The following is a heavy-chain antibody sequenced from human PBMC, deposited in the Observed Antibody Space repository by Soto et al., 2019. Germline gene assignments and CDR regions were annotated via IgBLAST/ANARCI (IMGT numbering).Heavy chain of an antibody. J-gene: IGHJ4*02. CDR1: GGSISSGGYY. CDR3: ARDETYDSIGYYY. D-gene: IGHD3-22*01. CDR2: IYYSGST. V-gene: IGHV4-31*03. Sequence: QVQLQESGPGLVKPSQTLSLTCTVSGGSISSGGYYWSWIRQHPGKALEWIGYIYYSGSTYYNPSLKSRVTISVETSKNQFPLKRRSVTAADTDVYYCARDETYDSIGYYYWCQGTLLNVSS.